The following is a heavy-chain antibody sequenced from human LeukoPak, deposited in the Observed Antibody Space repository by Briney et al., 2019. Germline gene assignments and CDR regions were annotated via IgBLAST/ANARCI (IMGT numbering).Heavy chain of an antibody. V-gene: IGHV1-18*01. Sequence: GASVTVSCKASGYTFTSYGISWVRQAPGQGLEWMGWISAYNGNTNYAKKIQGRVTMTTDTSTSTAYIELRSLRSDDTAVYYCARVPPSTTVTTRRGFDYWGQGTLVTVSS. CDR2: ISAYNGNT. CDR3: ARVPPSTTVTTRRGFDY. J-gene: IGHJ4*02. D-gene: IGHD4-11*01. CDR1: GYTFTSYG.